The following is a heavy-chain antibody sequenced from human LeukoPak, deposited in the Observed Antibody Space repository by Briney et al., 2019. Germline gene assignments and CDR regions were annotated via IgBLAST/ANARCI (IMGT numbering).Heavy chain of an antibody. D-gene: IGHD3-16*01. CDR2: INPNSGGT. V-gene: IGHV1-2*06. CDR3: VRAGGLSWFDP. J-gene: IGHJ5*02. Sequence: ASVKVSCKASGYSFTDKYMHWVRQAPGQGLEWMGRINPNSGGTNYVQKFQGRVTMTTDTSISTAYMELSRLTSDDTAVYYCVRAGGLSWFDPWGQGTLVTVSS. CDR1: GYSFTDKY.